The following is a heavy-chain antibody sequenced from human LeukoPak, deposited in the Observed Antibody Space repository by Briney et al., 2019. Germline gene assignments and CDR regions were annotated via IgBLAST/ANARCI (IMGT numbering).Heavy chain of an antibody. D-gene: IGHD3-10*01. CDR3: AREGGSGSYRYYYMDV. CDR2: IVVGSGNT. Sequence: ASVKVSCKASGFTFTSSAMQWVRQARGQRLEWIGWIVVGSGNTNYAQKFQERVTITRDMSTSTAYMELSSLRSEDTAVYYCAREGGSGSYRYYYMDVWGKGTTVTVSS. V-gene: IGHV1-58*02. J-gene: IGHJ6*03. CDR1: GFTFTSSA.